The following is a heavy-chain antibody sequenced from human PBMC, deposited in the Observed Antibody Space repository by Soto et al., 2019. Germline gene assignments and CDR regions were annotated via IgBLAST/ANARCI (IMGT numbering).Heavy chain of an antibody. CDR3: ASGASRWYPYFFDS. J-gene: IGHJ4*02. Sequence: QAQVVQSGAEVRKPGSSVKLSCKASEGTFNSYAIAWVRQAPGQGLEWMGGIIPYYNTLNYAQKFQDRVTITADDSANTVYMELSSLRSDDTAVYFCASGASRWYPYFFDSWAQGTLVTVSA. CDR1: EGTFNSYA. V-gene: IGHV1-69*01. CDR2: IIPYYNTL. D-gene: IGHD6-13*01.